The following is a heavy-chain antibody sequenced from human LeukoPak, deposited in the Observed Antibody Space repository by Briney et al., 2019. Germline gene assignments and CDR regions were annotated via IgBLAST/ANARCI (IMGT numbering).Heavy chain of an antibody. Sequence: GASVKVSCKVSGYTLTELSMHWVRQAPGKGLEWMGGFDPEDGETIYAQKFQGRVTMTEDTSTDAAYMELSSLRSEDTAVYYCATLRPACGPLNYYYYYMDVWGKGTTVTVSS. D-gene: IGHD2-21*01. CDR2: FDPEDGET. CDR1: GYTLTELS. J-gene: IGHJ6*03. CDR3: ATLRPACGPLNYYYYYMDV. V-gene: IGHV1-24*01.